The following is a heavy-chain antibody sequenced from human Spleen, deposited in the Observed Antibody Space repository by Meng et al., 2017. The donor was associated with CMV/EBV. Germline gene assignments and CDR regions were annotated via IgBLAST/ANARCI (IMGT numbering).Heavy chain of an antibody. V-gene: IGHV1-24*01. D-gene: IGHD2-2*02. CDR3: ARATENFVVEPPAILFDY. CDR2: FDPEDGET. CDR1: GYTLTELS. J-gene: IGHJ4*02. Sequence: ASVKVSCKVSGYTLTELSMQWVRQVPGKGLEWMGGFDPEDGETIYTQKFQGRLTLTEDASTNTAYMELRRLTSDDTAVYYCARATENFVVEPPAILFDYWGQGTLVTVSS.